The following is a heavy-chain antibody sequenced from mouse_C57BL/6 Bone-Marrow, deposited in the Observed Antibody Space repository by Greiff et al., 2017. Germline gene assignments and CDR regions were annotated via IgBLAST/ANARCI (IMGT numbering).Heavy chain of an antibody. J-gene: IGHJ1*03. CDR2: IWSGGST. CDR3: ASGYFDV. CDR1: GFSLTSYG. Sequence: QVQLQQSGPGLVQPSPSLSITCTASGFSLTSYGVHWVRQSPGQGLEWLGEIWSGGSTDYNAAFISRLSISKDNSKSQVFFKMNRLQADDTAIYSCASGYFDVWGTGTAVTVSS. V-gene: IGHV2-2*01.